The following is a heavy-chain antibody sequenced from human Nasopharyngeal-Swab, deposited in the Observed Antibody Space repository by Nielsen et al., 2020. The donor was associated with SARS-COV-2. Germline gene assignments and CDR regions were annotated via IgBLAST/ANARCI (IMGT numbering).Heavy chain of an antibody. CDR2: IYYSGST. D-gene: IGHD5-24*01. V-gene: IGHV4-59*12. CDR3: ATVDLDY. J-gene: IGHJ4*02. CDR1: GGSISSYY. Sequence: SATLSLTCTVSGGSISSYYWSWIRQPPGKGLEWIGYIYYSGSTNYNPSLKSRVTISVDTSKNQFSLKLSSVTAADTAVYYCATVDLDYWGQGTLVTVSS.